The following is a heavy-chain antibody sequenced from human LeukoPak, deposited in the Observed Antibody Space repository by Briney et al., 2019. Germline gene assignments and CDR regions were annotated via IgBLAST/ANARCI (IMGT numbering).Heavy chain of an antibody. CDR1: GGPISSGSYY. J-gene: IGHJ5*02. D-gene: IGHD6-6*01. CDR2: IFYSGST. V-gene: IGHV4-39*01. CDR3: ARRIAARRNWLDP. Sequence: SETLSLTCSVSGGPISSGSYYWGWIRQPPGKGLEWIGSIFYSGSTYYNPSLKSRVTISVDTSKNQFSLKPSPVTAADTAVYYCARRIAARRNWLDPWGQGTLVTVSS.